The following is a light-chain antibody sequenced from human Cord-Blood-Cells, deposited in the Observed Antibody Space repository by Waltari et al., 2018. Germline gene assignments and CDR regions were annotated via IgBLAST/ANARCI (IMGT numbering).Light chain of an antibody. Sequence: IVMTLGPDSLAVSLGEMVYIKCMAGPCVLYSSHNKNYLAWYQQKPGQPPKLLIYWASTREAGVPDRFSGSGSGTDFTLSISSLQAEDVAFYYCQQYYSTRLTVGGGTKVEIK. CDR3: QQYYSTRLT. CDR2: WAS. J-gene: IGKJ4*01. CDR1: PCVLYSSHNKNY. V-gene: IGKV4-1*01.